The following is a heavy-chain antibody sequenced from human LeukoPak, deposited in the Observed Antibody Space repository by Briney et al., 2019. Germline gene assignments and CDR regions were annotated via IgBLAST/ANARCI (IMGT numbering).Heavy chain of an antibody. CDR1: GFTFSSYS. V-gene: IGHV3-48*04. Sequence: HPGGSLRLSCAASGFTFSSYSMNWVRQAPGKGLEWVSYISSSSSTIYYADSVKGRFTISRDNAKNSLYLQMNSLRAEDTAVYYCARPLFRGLLWFGELLAFDIWGQGTMVTVSS. CDR3: ARPLFRGLLWFGELLAFDI. J-gene: IGHJ3*02. D-gene: IGHD3-10*01. CDR2: ISSSSSTI.